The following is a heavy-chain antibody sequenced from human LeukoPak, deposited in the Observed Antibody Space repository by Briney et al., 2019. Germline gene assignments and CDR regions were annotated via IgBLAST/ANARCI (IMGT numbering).Heavy chain of an antibody. CDR3: ARDSIPPRYCSSTSCLSAGAFDI. Sequence: GGSLRLSCTPSGFTFSSHAMSWVRQAPGKGLEWVSSISSSSSYIYYADSVKGRFTISRDNAKNSLYLQMNSLRAEDTAVYYCARDSIPPRYCSSTSCLSAGAFDIWGQGTMVTVSS. CDR2: ISSSSSYI. J-gene: IGHJ3*02. CDR1: GFTFSSHA. D-gene: IGHD2-2*01. V-gene: IGHV3-21*01.